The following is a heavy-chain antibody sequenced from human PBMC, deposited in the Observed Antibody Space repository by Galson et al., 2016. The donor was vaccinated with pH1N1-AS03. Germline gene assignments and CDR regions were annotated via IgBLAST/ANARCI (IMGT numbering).Heavy chain of an antibody. CDR2: IYREGWT. Sequence: SLRLSCAVSGVTVNGDYMSWVRQAPGKGLEWVSVIYREGWTFYAASVKRRFTISRDNSDNTLYLQMNSLRPEATAVYDCARDGDVGRIGYWGQGTLVTVSA. CDR1: GVTVNGDY. D-gene: IGHD7-27*01. CDR3: ARDGDVGRIGY. V-gene: IGHV3-53*01. J-gene: IGHJ4*02.